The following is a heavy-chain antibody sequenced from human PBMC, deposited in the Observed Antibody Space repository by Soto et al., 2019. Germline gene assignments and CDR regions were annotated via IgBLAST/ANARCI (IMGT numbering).Heavy chain of an antibody. V-gene: IGHV4-31*03. CDR3: AREGDYAMGWFDP. CDR1: GGSISSGGYY. J-gene: IGHJ5*02. Sequence: QVQLQESRPGLVKPSQTLSLTCTVSGGSISSGGYYWSWIRKHPGKGLELIGYIYYSGSTYYNPSLKSRVTIPVDTSKNQFSLKLSSVSAADTAVYYCAREGDYAMGWFDPWGQGTLVTVSS. D-gene: IGHD4-17*01. CDR2: IYYSGST.